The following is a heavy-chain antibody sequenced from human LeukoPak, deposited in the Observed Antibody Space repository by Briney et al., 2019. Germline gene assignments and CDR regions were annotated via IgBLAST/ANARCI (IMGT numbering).Heavy chain of an antibody. J-gene: IGHJ4*02. Sequence: GGSLRLSCAASGFTFSSYAMHWVRQASGKGLEWVAVISYDGSNKYYADSVKGRFTISRDNSKNTLYLQMNSLRPEDTAVYYCARDRSSYYDFWSGYIFGYWGQGTLVTVSS. D-gene: IGHD3-3*01. CDR2: ISYDGSNK. V-gene: IGHV3-30-3*01. CDR3: ARDRSSYYDFWSGYIFGY. CDR1: GFTFSSYA.